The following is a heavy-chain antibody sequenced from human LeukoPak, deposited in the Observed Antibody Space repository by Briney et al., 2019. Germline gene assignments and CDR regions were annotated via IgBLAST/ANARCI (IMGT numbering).Heavy chain of an antibody. J-gene: IGHJ6*03. CDR2: INPNSGGT. CDR1: GYTFTGYY. D-gene: IGHD6-13*01. V-gene: IGHV1-2*02. CDR3: ARCPSSSWYVRASGVFGTQGTYYYYMDV. Sequence: ASVKVSCKASGYTFTGYYMHWVRQAPGQGLEWMGWINPNSGGTNYAQKFQGRVTMTRDTSISTAYMELSSLRSEDTAVYYCARCPSSSWYVRASGVFGTQGTYYYYMDVWGKGTTVTVSS.